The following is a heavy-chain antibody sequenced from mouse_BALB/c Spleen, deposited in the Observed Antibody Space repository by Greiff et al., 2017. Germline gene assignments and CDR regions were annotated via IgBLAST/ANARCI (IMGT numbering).Heavy chain of an antibody. D-gene: IGHD2-1*01. V-gene: IGHV1-80*01. Sequence: QVQLKQSGAELVRPGSSVKISCKASGYAFSSYWMNWVKQRPGQGLEWIGQIYPGDGDTNYNGKFKGKATLTADKSSSTAYMQLSSLTSEDSAVYFCAKYGNYFAWFAYWGQGTLVTVSA. CDR3: AKYGNYFAWFAY. CDR1: GYAFSSYW. CDR2: IYPGDGDT. J-gene: IGHJ3*01.